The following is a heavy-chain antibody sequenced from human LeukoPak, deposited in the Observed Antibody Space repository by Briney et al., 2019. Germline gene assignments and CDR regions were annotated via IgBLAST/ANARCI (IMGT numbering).Heavy chain of an antibody. Sequence: SETLSLTCTVSGGSINSYYWSWIRQPPGKGLEWIGYIYYSGSTNYNPSLKSRVTISVDTSKNQFSLRLSSVTAADTAVYYCARVTGYMTEDYFDYWGQGTLITVSA. J-gene: IGHJ4*02. CDR2: IYYSGST. V-gene: IGHV4-59*01. CDR3: ARVTGYMTEDYFDY. D-gene: IGHD6-13*01. CDR1: GGSINSYY.